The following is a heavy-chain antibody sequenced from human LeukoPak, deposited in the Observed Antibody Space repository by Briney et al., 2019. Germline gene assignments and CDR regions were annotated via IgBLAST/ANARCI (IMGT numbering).Heavy chain of an antibody. CDR1: GGSFSGYY. V-gene: IGHV4-38-2*01. CDR3: ARRIIAAAGTPFDY. D-gene: IGHD6-13*01. J-gene: IGHJ4*02. CDR2: IYHSGST. Sequence: PSETLSLTCAVYGGSFSGYYWGWIRQPPGKGLEWIGSIYHSGSTYYNPSLKSRVTISVDTSKNQFSLKLSSVTAADTAKYYCARRIIAAAGTPFDYWGQGTLVTVSS.